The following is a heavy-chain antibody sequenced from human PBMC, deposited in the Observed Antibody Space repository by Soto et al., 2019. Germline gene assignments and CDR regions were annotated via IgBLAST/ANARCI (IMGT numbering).Heavy chain of an antibody. V-gene: IGHV4-34*01. J-gene: IGHJ3*02. CDR2: MSHSGGI. CDR3: ARVERGTATTVVDAFDI. Sequence: QVQLQQWGAGLLKPSETLSLTCAVLGGSVNSGNYYWSWIRQPPGKGLEWIGEMSHSGGIHFNPSLKWPVTISVDTSKSQFSLKMSSVTAADTALYYCARVERGTATTVVDAFDIWGPGTMVTVSS. CDR1: GGSVNSGNYY. D-gene: IGHD1-1*01.